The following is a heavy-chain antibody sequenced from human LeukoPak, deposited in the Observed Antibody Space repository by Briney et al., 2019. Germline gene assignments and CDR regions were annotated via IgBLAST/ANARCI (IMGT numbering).Heavy chain of an antibody. CDR1: GFTFSSYS. J-gene: IGHJ4*02. Sequence: GGSLRLSCAASGFTFSSYSMNWVRQAPGKGLEWVSSISSSSSYIYYADSVKGRFTISRDNAKNSLYLQMNSLRAEDTAVYYCARAPLGGFIYSYGIDYWGQGTLVTVSS. CDR3: ARAPLGGFIYSYGIDY. D-gene: IGHD5-18*01. CDR2: ISSSSSYI. V-gene: IGHV3-21*01.